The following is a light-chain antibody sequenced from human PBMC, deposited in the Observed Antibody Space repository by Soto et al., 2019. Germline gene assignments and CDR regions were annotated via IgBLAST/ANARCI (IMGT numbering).Light chain of an antibody. CDR3: SSYAGNNNVV. V-gene: IGLV2-8*01. Sequence: QSVLTQPPSASGSPGQSVTISCTGTSSDVGDYKFVSWYQQHPGKAPKLLMYEVNRRPSGVPDRCSGSKSGNTASLTVSGLQAEDEAEYYCSSYAGNNNVVFGGGTKVTVL. CDR2: EVN. CDR1: SSDVGDYKF. J-gene: IGLJ2*01.